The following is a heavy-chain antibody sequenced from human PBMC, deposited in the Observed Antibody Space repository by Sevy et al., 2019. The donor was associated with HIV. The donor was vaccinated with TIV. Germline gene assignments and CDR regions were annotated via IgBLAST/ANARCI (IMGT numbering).Heavy chain of an antibody. Sequence: GGSLRLSSAASGFTFSSYAMSWVRQAPGKGLEWVSAISGSGGSTYYADSVKGRFTISRDNSKNTLYLQMNSLRAEDTAVYYCAKDQIGSSGYYPDAFDIWGQGTMVTVSS. CDR1: GFTFSSYA. CDR2: ISGSGGST. J-gene: IGHJ3*02. CDR3: AKDQIGSSGYYPDAFDI. D-gene: IGHD3-22*01. V-gene: IGHV3-23*01.